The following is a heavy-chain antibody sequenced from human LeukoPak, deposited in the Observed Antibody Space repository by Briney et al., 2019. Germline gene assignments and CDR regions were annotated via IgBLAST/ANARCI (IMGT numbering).Heavy chain of an antibody. Sequence: ASAKVSCKASGYTFTGYYMHWVRQAPGQGLEWMGWINPNSGGTNYAQKFQGRVTMTRDTSISTAYMELSRLRSDDTAVYYCARVPDYGDVPDYWGQGTLVTVSS. V-gene: IGHV1-2*02. CDR3: ARVPDYGDVPDY. CDR1: GYTFTGYY. J-gene: IGHJ4*02. CDR2: INPNSGGT. D-gene: IGHD4-17*01.